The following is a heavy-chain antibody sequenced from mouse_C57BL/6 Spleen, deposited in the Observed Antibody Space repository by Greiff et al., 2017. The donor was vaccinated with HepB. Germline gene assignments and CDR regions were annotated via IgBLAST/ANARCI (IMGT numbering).Heavy chain of an antibody. J-gene: IGHJ4*01. CDR2: IYPGSGNT. CDR3: ARENSNYGDYYAMDY. Sequence: QVQLQQSGAELVRPGASVKLSCKASGYTFTDYYINWVNQRPGQGLEWIARIYPGSGNTYYNEKFKGKATLTAEKSSSTAYMQLSSLTSEDSAVYFCARENSNYGDYYAMDYWGQGTSVTVSS. CDR1: GYTFTDYY. D-gene: IGHD2-5*01. V-gene: IGHV1-76*01.